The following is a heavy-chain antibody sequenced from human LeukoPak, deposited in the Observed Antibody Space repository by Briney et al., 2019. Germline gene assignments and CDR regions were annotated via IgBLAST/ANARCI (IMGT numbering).Heavy chain of an antibody. V-gene: IGHV3-7*01. CDR1: GFTFSSYW. CDR3: ARISSSWSPPFDY. Sequence: GGSLRLSCAASGFTFSSYWMSWVRQAPGKGLEWVANIKQDGSEKYYVDSVKGRFTISRDNAKNSLYLQMNSLRAEDTAVYCCARISSSWSPPFDYWGQGTLVTVSS. CDR2: IKQDGSEK. D-gene: IGHD6-13*01. J-gene: IGHJ4*02.